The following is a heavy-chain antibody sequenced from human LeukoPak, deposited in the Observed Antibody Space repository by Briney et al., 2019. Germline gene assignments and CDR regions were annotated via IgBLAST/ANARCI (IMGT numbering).Heavy chain of an antibody. CDR3: ARGLYWYVGRYFDY. J-gene: IGHJ4*02. Sequence: SETLSLTCAVYGGSFSGYYWSWIRQPPGKGLEWTGEINHSGSTNYNPSLKSRVTISVDTSKSQFSLKLSSVTAADTAVYYCARGLYWYVGRYFDYWGQGTLVTVSS. CDR2: INHSGST. D-gene: IGHD2-8*02. V-gene: IGHV4-34*01. CDR1: GGSFSGYY.